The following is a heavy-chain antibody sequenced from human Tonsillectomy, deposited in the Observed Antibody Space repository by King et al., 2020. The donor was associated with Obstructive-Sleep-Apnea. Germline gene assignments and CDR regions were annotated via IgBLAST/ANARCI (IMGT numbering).Heavy chain of an antibody. Sequence: VQLVHSGGGLVQPGGSLRLSCAASGFTFSSYSMDWVRQAPGKGLEWVAYISSSSATIYYADPLKGRFTISRDNAKNSLYLQMNSLRAEDTAVYYCAGMTQPDAFDIWGHGTMVTVSS. CDR3: AGMTQPDAFDI. J-gene: IGHJ3*02. CDR2: ISSSSATI. CDR1: GFTFSSYS. V-gene: IGHV3-48*04. D-gene: IGHD2-2*01.